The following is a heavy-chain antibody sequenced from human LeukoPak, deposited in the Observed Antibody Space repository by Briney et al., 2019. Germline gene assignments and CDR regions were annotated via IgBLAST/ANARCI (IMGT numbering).Heavy chain of an antibody. J-gene: IGHJ4*02. D-gene: IGHD3-22*01. V-gene: IGHV4-39*07. CDR1: GGSISSINYY. CDR3: ARGSGYYTASEVFDY. Sequence: PSETLSLTCTVSGGSISSINYYWGWIRQPPGKGLEWIGSIYNSGSTYYNPSFKSRVIVSLDTSKNQFSLRLTSVTAADTAVYYCARGSGYYTASEVFDYWGQGTLVTVSS. CDR2: IYNSGST.